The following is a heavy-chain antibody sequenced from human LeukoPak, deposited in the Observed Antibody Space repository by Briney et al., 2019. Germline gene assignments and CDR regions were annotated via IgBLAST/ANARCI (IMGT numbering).Heavy chain of an antibody. J-gene: IGHJ3*02. D-gene: IGHD3-10*01. Sequence: PGGSLRLSCAASGFTVSSNYVSWVRQAPGKGLEWVSVIYSGGSTYYADSVKGRFTISRDNSKNTLYLQMNSLRAEDTAVYYCARAMVRGVPDAFDIWGQGTMVTVSS. CDR1: GFTVSSNY. CDR3: ARAMVRGVPDAFDI. CDR2: IYSGGST. V-gene: IGHV3-66*02.